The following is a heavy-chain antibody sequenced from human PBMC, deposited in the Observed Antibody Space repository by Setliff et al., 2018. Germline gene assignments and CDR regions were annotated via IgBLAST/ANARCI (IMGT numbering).Heavy chain of an antibody. V-gene: IGHV4-4*07. Sequence: PSETLSLTCTVSGGSISSYYWTWIRQSAGKGLEWIGRVYTTGSTAFNPSLNSRVTMFVDTSKNQFSLMLYSVTAADTAIYYCARYDSSGYSENYYFDYWGQGTLVTVSS. J-gene: IGHJ4*02. CDR3: ARYDSSGYSENYYFDY. D-gene: IGHD3-22*01. CDR1: GGSISSYY. CDR2: VYTTGST.